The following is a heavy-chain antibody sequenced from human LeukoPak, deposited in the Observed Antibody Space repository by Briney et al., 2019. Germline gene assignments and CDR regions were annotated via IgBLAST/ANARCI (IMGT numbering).Heavy chain of an antibody. Sequence: WGSLTLSCAASGLTFRNAWLSGVRQAPGKGQERVGYIKSKTDGGTTDYAAPLKGRFTISSDDSKNTLYLVTNSLSTDDTAVYYSTSGLWGGFDYWGQGTLVTVSS. CDR2: IKSKTDGGTT. V-gene: IGHV3-15*01. J-gene: IGHJ4*02. CDR1: GLTFRNAW. D-gene: IGHD3-16*01. CDR3: TSGLWGGFDY.